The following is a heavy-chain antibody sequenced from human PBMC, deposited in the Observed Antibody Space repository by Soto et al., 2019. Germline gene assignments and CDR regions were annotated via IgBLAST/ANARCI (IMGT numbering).Heavy chain of an antibody. CDR3: AKAILPGTNAFDI. J-gene: IGHJ3*02. V-gene: IGHV3-23*01. D-gene: IGHD2-21*02. CDR1: GFTFSTYA. Sequence: GSLRLSCAASGFTFSTYAMSWVRQAPGKGLEWVSAISNSGDKTYYADSVRGRITISRDNSKSTLSLQMNSLGAEDTAQYYCAKAILPGTNAFDIWGQGTMVTVSS. CDR2: ISNSGDKT.